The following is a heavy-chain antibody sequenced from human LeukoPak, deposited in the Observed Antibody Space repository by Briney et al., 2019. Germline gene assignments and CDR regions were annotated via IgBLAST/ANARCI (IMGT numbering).Heavy chain of an antibody. CDR2: IKQDGSEK. CDR3: ARVQGYCSSTSCYSSIDYYYGMDV. Sequence: GGSLRLSCAASGFTFSSYWMSWVRQAPGKGLEWVANIKQDGSEKYYVDSVKGRFTISRDNAKNSLYLQMNSLRAEDTAVYYCARVQGYCSSTSCYSSIDYYYGMDVWGQGTTVTVSS. D-gene: IGHD2-2*01. J-gene: IGHJ6*02. CDR1: GFTFSSYW. V-gene: IGHV3-7*01.